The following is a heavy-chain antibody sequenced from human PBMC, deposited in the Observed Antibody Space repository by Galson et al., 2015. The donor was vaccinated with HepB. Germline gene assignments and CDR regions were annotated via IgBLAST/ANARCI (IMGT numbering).Heavy chain of an antibody. V-gene: IGHV3-30-3*01. J-gene: IGHJ4*02. Sequence: SLRLSCAASGFTFGSYAMHWVRQAPGKGLEWVAVISYDGSNKYYADSVKGRFTISRDNSKNTLYLQMNSLRAEDTAVYYCARTGTTLFESDYWGQGTLVTVSS. CDR1: GFTFGSYA. CDR3: ARTGTTLFESDY. CDR2: ISYDGSNK. D-gene: IGHD1-7*01.